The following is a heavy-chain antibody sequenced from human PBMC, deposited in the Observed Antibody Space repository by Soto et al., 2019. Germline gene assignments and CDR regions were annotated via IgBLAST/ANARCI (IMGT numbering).Heavy chain of an antibody. CDR1: GFTFSGYP. V-gene: IGHV3-23*01. CDR2: ISYSGST. J-gene: IGHJ6*02. Sequence: PGGSLRLSCAASGFTFSGYPMSWVRQAPGKGLEWVSTISYSGSTYYADSVKGRFTISRDNSKNTLFLQMNSLTVEDTAIYYCAKPPGGYSYYGMDVWGQGTTVTVSS. D-gene: IGHD1-26*01. CDR3: AKPPGGYSYYGMDV.